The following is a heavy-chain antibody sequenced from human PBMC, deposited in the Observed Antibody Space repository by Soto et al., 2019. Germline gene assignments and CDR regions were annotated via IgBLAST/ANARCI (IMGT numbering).Heavy chain of an antibody. Sequence: ASVKVSCKASGYTFTSYDINWVRQATGQGLEWMGWMNPNSGNTGYAQKFQGRVTMTRNTSISTAYMELSSLRSEDTAVYYCARGRIPSTGFWYWGQGTLVTVSS. D-gene: IGHD3-3*01. J-gene: IGHJ4*02. V-gene: IGHV1-8*01. CDR1: GYTFTSYD. CDR2: MNPNSGNT. CDR3: ARGRIPSTGFWY.